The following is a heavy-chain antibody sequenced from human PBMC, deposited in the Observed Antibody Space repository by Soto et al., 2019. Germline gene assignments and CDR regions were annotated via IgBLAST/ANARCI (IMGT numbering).Heavy chain of an antibody. J-gene: IGHJ4*02. D-gene: IGHD5-12*01. CDR2: IIPILGIA. V-gene: IGHV1-69*02. Sequence: QVQLVQSGAEVKKPGSSVKVSCKASGGTFSSYTISWVRQAPGQGLEWMGRIIPILGIANDAQKFQGRVTITADKSTSTAYMELSSLRSEDTAVYYCARGLYSGYGGEGYWGQGTLVTVSS. CDR3: ARGLYSGYGGEGY. CDR1: GGTFSSYT.